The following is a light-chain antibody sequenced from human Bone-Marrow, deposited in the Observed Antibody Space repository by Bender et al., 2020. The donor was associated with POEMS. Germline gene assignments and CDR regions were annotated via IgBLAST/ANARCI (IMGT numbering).Light chain of an antibody. V-gene: IGLV1-44*01. J-gene: IGLJ1*01. CDR2: SSH. CDR3: AAWEDSLKV. CDR1: SSNIGAHA. Sequence: QSVLTQPPSASGTPGQRVTISCSGGSSNIGAHAVNWYQHLPGTAPKLLIYSSHRRPSEVPDRFSGSRSGTSASLAISGLRSEDEADYYCAAWEDSLKVFGTGTKVTVL.